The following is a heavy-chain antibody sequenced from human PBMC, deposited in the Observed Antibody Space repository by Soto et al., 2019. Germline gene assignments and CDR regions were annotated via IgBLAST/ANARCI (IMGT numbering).Heavy chain of an antibody. CDR1: GFTFSNAW. Sequence: EVQLVESGGGLVKPGGSLRLSCAASGFTFSNAWMNWLRQAPGKGLEWVGRSKSKTEGETTDYAAPVKGRFTISRDDSKNTLYLQMNSLKTEDAAVYYCTIAPQWLVRKFDYWGQGTLVTVSS. J-gene: IGHJ4*02. D-gene: IGHD6-19*01. CDR3: TIAPQWLVRKFDY. V-gene: IGHV3-15*07. CDR2: SKSKTEGETT.